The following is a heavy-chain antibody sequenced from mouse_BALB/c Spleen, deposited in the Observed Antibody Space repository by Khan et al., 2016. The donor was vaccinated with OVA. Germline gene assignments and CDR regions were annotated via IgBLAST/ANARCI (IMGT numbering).Heavy chain of an antibody. V-gene: IGHV3-2*02. CDR2: ISYSGRT. CDR3: ARSVTITTVVATDFDY. Sequence: EVQLQESGPGLVKPSQSLSLTCTVTGSSFTSDYAWNWIRQFPGNKLEWLGYISYSGRTSSNPSLKGQISITRDTSKNQFFLQLNSVTTEDTATYYCARSVTITTVVATDFDYWGQGTTLTVSS. CDR1: GSSFTSDYA. J-gene: IGHJ2*01. D-gene: IGHD1-1*01.